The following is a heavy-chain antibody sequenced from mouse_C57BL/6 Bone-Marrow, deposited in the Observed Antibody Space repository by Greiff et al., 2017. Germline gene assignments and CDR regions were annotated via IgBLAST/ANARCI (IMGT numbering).Heavy chain of an antibody. V-gene: IGHV5-17*01. CDR2: ISSGSSTI. CDR1: GFTFSDYG. Sequence: VQLKESGGGLVKPGGSLKLSCAASGFTFSDYGMHWVRQAPEKGLEWVAYISSGSSTIYYADTVQGRITITRDNAKNTLFLQMTSLRSEDTAMYYCARDGNFDYWGQGTTLTVSS. D-gene: IGHD2-1*01. CDR3: ARDGNFDY. J-gene: IGHJ2*01.